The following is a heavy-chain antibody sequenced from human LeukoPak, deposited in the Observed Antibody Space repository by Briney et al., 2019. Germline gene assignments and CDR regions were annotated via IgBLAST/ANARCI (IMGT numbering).Heavy chain of an antibody. Sequence: SETLSLTCTVSGGSISSYYWSWIRQPPGKGLEWIGYINYSGSTNYNPSLKSRVTISVDTSKNQFSLKLSSVTAADTAVYYCASHSGGYAYWGQGTLVTVSS. CDR1: GGSISSYY. D-gene: IGHD5-12*01. J-gene: IGHJ4*02. V-gene: IGHV4-59*12. CDR3: ASHSGGYAY. CDR2: INYSGST.